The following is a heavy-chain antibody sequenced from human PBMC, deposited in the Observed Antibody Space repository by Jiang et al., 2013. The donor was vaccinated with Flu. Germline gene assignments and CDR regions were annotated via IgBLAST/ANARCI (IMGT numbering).Heavy chain of an antibody. CDR3: AKNSGSYRDAIDI. Sequence: GSGLVKPSETLSLTCTVSGDSVSNYYWSWIRQPPGKGLEWIGYVYYRGSTNSKPSLKSRVTISVDTSKNHFSLKLSSVTAADTAVYYCAKNSGSYRDAIDIWGQGTMVTVSS. CDR2: VYYRGST. J-gene: IGHJ3*02. CDR1: GDSVSNYY. D-gene: IGHD1-26*01. V-gene: IGHV4-59*02.